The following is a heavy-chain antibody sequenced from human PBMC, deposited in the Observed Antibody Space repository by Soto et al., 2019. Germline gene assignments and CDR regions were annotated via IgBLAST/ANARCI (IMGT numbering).Heavy chain of an antibody. J-gene: IGHJ6*02. CDR1: GGSISSYY. CDR3: ARGNLIVVVPAAGNYGMDV. Sequence: SETLSLTCTVSGGSISSYYWSWIRQPPGKGLEWIGYIYYSGSTNYNPSLKSRVTISVDTSKNQFSLKLSSVTAADTAVYYCARGNLIVVVPAAGNYGMDVWGQGTTVTVSS. D-gene: IGHD2-2*01. CDR2: IYYSGST. V-gene: IGHV4-59*01.